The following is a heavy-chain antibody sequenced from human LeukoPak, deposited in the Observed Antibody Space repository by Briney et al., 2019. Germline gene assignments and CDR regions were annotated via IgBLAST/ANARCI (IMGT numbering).Heavy chain of an antibody. CDR2: ISYRGST. Sequence: PSETLSLTCTVSGGSISSGDYYWNWIRQPPGKGLEWIGYISYRGSTYFNPSLRSRVTISVDTSENQFSLKLSSVTAADTAVYYFARETYYYDSSGLPHYYMDVWGKGTTVTVSS. CDR3: ARETYYYDSSGLPHYYMDV. J-gene: IGHJ6*03. CDR1: GGSISSGDYY. D-gene: IGHD3-22*01. V-gene: IGHV4-30-4*08.